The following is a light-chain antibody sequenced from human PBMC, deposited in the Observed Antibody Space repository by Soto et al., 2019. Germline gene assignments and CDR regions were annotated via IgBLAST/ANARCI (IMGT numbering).Light chain of an antibody. V-gene: IGKV1-9*01. J-gene: IGKJ2*01. Sequence: IQLTQSPSSLSASVGDTVTITCRASQAIGSYFAWYQQRPGTAPKLLIYSASTLHSGVPSRFSGSGSGTDFTLTISSLQPEDFAVYYCQQYGSSPYTFGQGTKLEIK. CDR1: QAIGSY. CDR3: QQYGSSPYT. CDR2: SAS.